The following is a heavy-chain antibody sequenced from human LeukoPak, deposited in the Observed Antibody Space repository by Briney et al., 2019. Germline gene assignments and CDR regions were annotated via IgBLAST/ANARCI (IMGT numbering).Heavy chain of an antibody. CDR1: GGSFSGYY. Sequence: SETLSFTGAVYGGSFSGYYWSWIRQPPGKGLEWIGEINHSGSTNYNPSLKSRVTISVDTSKNQFSLKLSSVTAADTAVYYCASSLGKAGAYFDYWGQGTLVTVSS. CDR2: INHSGST. V-gene: IGHV4-34*01. CDR3: ASSLGKAGAYFDY. D-gene: IGHD6-19*01. J-gene: IGHJ4*02.